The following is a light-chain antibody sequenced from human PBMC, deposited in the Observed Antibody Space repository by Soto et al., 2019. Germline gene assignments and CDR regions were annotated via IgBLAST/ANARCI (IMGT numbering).Light chain of an antibody. CDR1: QFLRSY. CDR2: DKS. CDR3: HQRNK. J-gene: IGKJ5*01. V-gene: IGKV3-11*01. Sequence: LLLTQSRATLSLSPGERAALSCRASQFLRSYLAWYQQIPCQPPRLLIYDKSNRVTGIPARFSGSRSGTDFTLTISGLEHDYYAVYFCHQRNKFGQGTRLEIK.